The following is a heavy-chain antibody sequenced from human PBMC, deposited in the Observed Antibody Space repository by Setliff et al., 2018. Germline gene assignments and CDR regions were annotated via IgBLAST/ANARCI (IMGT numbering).Heavy chain of an antibody. CDR1: GGSVSNSGFF. CDR2: IYDSGSS. Sequence: PSETLSLTCTVSGGSVSNSGFFWGWLRQAPGKGLEWIGNIYDSGSSNYNASLKSRLIITRDTSKNQISLKLTSVTAADTAVYYCGRGFSRIEGWGNWLDPWGQGILVTVS. D-gene: IGHD2-15*01. CDR3: GRGFSRIEGWGNWLDP. V-gene: IGHV4-39*01. J-gene: IGHJ5*02.